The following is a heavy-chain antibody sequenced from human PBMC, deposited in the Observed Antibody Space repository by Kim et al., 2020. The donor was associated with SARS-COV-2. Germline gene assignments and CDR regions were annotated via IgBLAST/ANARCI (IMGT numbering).Heavy chain of an antibody. Sequence: SYADSVKGRFTISRDNAKNSLYLQMNSLRAEDTALYYCARDPIPNYGMDVWGQGTTVTVSS. J-gene: IGHJ6*02. V-gene: IGHV3-21*01. CDR3: ARDPIPNYGMDV.